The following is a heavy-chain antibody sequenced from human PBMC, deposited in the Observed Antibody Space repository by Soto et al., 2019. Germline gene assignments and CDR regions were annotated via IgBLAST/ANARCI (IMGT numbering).Heavy chain of an antibody. CDR3: AKGAYYHGSGSYFPFDY. CDR2: ISGGGGST. D-gene: IGHD3-10*01. CDR1: GFTLSSYG. V-gene: IGHV3-23*01. Sequence: PGGSLRLSCAASGFTLSSYGMSWVRQAPGKGLEWVSAISGGGGSTYYADSVKGRFTISRDNSKNTLYLQMNSLRAEDTAVYYCAKGAYYHGSGSYFPFDYWGQGTLVTVSS. J-gene: IGHJ4*02.